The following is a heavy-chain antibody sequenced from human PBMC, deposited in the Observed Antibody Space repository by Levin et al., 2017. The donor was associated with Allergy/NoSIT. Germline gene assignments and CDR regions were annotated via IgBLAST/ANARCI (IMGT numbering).Heavy chain of an antibody. J-gene: IGHJ4*02. Sequence: LSGGSLRLSCAASGFTFSSYAMSWVRQAPGKGLEWVSAISGSGGSTYYADSVKGRFTISRDNSKNTLYLQMNSLRAEDTAVYYCAIGDYDFWSGYPTSLDYWGQGTLVTVSS. CDR3: AIGDYDFWSGYPTSLDY. CDR1: GFTFSSYA. D-gene: IGHD3-3*01. V-gene: IGHV3-23*01. CDR2: ISGSGGST.